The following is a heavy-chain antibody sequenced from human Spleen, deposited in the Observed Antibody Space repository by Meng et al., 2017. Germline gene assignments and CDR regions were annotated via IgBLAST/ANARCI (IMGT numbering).Heavy chain of an antibody. J-gene: IGHJ4*02. CDR2: IYHSGST. Sequence: SETLSLTCTVSGYSISSGYYWGWIRQPPGKGLEWIGSIYHSGSTYYNPSLKSRVTISVDTSKNQFSLKLSSVTAADTAVYYCARCRWLRRAPDYWGQGTLVTVSS. CDR3: ARCRWLRRAPDY. D-gene: IGHD5-12*01. CDR1: GYSISSGYY. V-gene: IGHV4-38-2*02.